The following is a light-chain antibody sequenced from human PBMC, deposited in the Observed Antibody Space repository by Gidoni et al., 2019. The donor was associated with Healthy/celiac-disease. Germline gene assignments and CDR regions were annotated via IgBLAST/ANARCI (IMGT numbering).Light chain of an antibody. CDR3: QQYNNWPPAT. Sequence: EIVMTQSPATLSVSPGERATLSCRASQTVSSNLAWYQQKPGQAPRLLIYGASTRATGIPARFNGSGSGTEFTLTISSLQSEDFAVYYCQQYNNWPPATFGGGTKVEIK. J-gene: IGKJ4*01. CDR1: QTVSSN. V-gene: IGKV3-15*01. CDR2: GAS.